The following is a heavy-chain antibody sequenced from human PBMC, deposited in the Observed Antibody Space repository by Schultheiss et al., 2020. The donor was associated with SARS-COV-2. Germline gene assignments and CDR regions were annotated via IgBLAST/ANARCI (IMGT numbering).Heavy chain of an antibody. J-gene: IGHJ4*02. Sequence: GGSLRLSCAASGFTFSSYAMSWVRQAPGKGLEWVSAISGSGGSTYYADSVKGRFTISRDNSKNTLYLQMNSLRAEDTAVYYCTGTTVVSRTYDYWGQGTLRKVSS. CDR2: ISGSGGST. CDR3: TGTTVVSRTYDY. CDR1: GFTFSSYA. D-gene: IGHD4-23*01. V-gene: IGHV3-23*01.